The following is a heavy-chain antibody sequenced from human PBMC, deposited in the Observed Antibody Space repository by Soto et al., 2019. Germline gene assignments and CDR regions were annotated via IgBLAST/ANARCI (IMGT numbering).Heavy chain of an antibody. D-gene: IGHD3-10*01. CDR3: ARGLTHMEGGVFKRLVNWFEA. CDR1: GGSFSVYF. Sequence: SETLSLTCALSGGSFSVYFWTLIRQSPEKGLEWIGEVTQSGGSNSDPSLSSRVSISLDTSKNQFSLKLTSVTAADSAVYYCARGLTHMEGGVFKRLVNWFEAWGQGTLVTLSS. J-gene: IGHJ5*02. CDR2: VTQSGGS. V-gene: IGHV4-34*01.